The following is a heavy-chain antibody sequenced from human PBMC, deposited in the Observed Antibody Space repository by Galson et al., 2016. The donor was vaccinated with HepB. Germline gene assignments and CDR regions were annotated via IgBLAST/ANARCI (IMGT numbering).Heavy chain of an antibody. V-gene: IGHV2-5*04. CDR3: VHGVEDYGDYTGYQFDY. D-gene: IGHD4-17*01. Sequence: PALVKPTQTLTLTCTYSGFSPRRTGVGVGWVRQAPGKALEWLGFLYWNEERRYSPSLKNRLTITKDTSKNQVFLTMTKMYPLDSGTYYCVHGVEDYGDYTGYQFDYGGQGALVAVSS. CDR1: GFSPRRTGVG. CDR2: LYWNEER. J-gene: IGHJ4*02.